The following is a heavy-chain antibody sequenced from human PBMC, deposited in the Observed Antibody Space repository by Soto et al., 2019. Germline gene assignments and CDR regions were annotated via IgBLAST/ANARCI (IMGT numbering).Heavy chain of an antibody. Sequence: QVQLQESGPGLVKPSENLSLTCTFSGGSISSYYWSWIRQPPGKGLEWIGYIYYSGGTNYNPSLKSRGTISGDTSTNQFSLKLSSVTAADTAVYYCARYSGYDPYYCDYWCQGTLVTVSS. D-gene: IGHD5-12*01. CDR1: GGSISSYY. CDR3: ARYSGYDPYYCDY. J-gene: IGHJ4*02. CDR2: IYYSGGT. V-gene: IGHV4-59*08.